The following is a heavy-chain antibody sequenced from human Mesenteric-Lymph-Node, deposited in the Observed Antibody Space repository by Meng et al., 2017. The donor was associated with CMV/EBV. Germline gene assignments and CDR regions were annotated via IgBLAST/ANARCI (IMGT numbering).Heavy chain of an antibody. Sequence: SETLSLTCTVSGGFISSSRYFWGWIRQPPGKGLEWIGSVYYSGTNYNNPSLKSRVTISVDTSHNQFSLRLSSVTAADTAVYYCARDTQNYRSNWYFSYMGGYFEYWGQGMLVTVSS. D-gene: IGHD6-13*01. CDR1: GGFISSSRYF. CDR3: ARDTQNYRSNWYFSYMGGYFEY. J-gene: IGHJ4*02. CDR2: VYYSGTN. V-gene: IGHV4-39*07.